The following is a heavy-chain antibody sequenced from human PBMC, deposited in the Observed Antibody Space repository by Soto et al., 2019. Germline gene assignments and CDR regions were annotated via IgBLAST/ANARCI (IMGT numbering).Heavy chain of an antibody. V-gene: IGHV4-59*12. Sequence: SETLSLTCTVSGGSISSYYWSWIRQPPGKGLEWIGYIYYSGSTNYNPSLKSRVTISAARSSNQFSLRMTSMIAADTAVYYCARGKWADRFANWGQGILVTVSS. D-gene: IGHD1-26*01. J-gene: IGHJ4*02. CDR1: GGSISSYY. CDR2: IYYSGST. CDR3: ARGKWADRFAN.